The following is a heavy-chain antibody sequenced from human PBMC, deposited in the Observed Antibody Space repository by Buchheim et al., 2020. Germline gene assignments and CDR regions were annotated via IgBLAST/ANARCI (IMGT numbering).Heavy chain of an antibody. CDR3: ARGHYDILTGYYGMDV. D-gene: IGHD3-9*01. J-gene: IGHJ6*02. CDR2: ISYDGSNK. V-gene: IGHV3-30*04. CDR1: GFTFSSYA. Sequence: QVQLVESGGGVVQPGRSLRLSCAASGFTFSSYAMHWVRQAPGKGLEWVAVISYDGSNKYYADSVKGRFTISRANSKNMLYLQMNSLRAEDTAVYYCARGHYDILTGYYGMDVWGQGTT.